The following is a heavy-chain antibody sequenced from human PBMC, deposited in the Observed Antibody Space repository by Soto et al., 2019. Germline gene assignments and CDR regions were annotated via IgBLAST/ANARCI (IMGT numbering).Heavy chain of an antibody. Sequence: QVQLVESGGGVVQPGRSLRLSCAASGFTFINYGIHWVRQAPGKGLEWVAVASHGSGATYYGDSVKGRFTISRDNSKNTVYLQMNSLRPEDTAIYFCASGITARSYFDYWGQGILVTVSS. CDR1: GFTFINYG. V-gene: IGHV3-30*03. D-gene: IGHD1-20*01. CDR2: ASHGSGAT. CDR3: ASGITARSYFDY. J-gene: IGHJ4*02.